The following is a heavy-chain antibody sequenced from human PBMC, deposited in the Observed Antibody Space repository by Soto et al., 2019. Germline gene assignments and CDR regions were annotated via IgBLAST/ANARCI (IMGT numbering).Heavy chain of an antibody. CDR2: IDSRGEYT. CDR3: ARGSGGHGYFDL. Sequence: QEHLTDSGGGLVKPGGSLRISCATSGFSFSVYYMTWIRQAPGKGLEWIPYIDSRGEYTYYADSVRGRFTISRDNAKNSLHLQMNSLRADDTAVYYCARGSGGHGYFDLWGRGTLVTVSS. V-gene: IGHV3-11*05. J-gene: IGHJ2*01. D-gene: IGHD3-10*01. CDR1: GFSFSVYY.